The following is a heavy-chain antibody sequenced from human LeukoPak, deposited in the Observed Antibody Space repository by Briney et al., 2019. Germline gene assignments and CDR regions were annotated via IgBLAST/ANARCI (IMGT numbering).Heavy chain of an antibody. D-gene: IGHD2-15*01. CDR1: GGTFSSYA. Sequence: SVKVSCKAPGGTFSSYAISWVRQAPGQGLEWMGGIIPIFGTANYAQKFQGRVTITADESTSTAYMELSSLRSEDTAVYYCARAVVVAATTLGYWGQGTLVTVSS. V-gene: IGHV1-69*01. J-gene: IGHJ4*02. CDR3: ARAVVVAATTLGY. CDR2: IIPIFGTA.